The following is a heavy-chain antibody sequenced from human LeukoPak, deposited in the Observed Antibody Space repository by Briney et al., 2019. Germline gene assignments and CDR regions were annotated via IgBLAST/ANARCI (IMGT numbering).Heavy chain of an antibody. CDR3: AREDPPVLLWFGDLRSAFDP. D-gene: IGHD3-10*01. V-gene: IGHV1-3*01. CDR1: GYTFTSYA. CDR2: INAGNGNT. Sequence: ASVKVSCKASGYTFTSYAMHWVRQAPGQRLEWMGWINAGNGNTKYSQKFQGRVTITRDTSASTAYMELSSLRSEDTAVYYCAREDPPVLLWFGDLRSAFDPWGQGTLVTVSS. J-gene: IGHJ5*02.